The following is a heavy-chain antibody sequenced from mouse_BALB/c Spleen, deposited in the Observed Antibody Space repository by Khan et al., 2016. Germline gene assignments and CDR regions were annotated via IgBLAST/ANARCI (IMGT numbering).Heavy chain of an antibody. CDR1: GYTFTSYD. Sequence: QVQLKQSGAELVQPGASVKLSCKTSGYTFTSYDINWVRQRPEQGLEWIGWIFPGDDFTRYNEKFKGQATLTTVKSSSTAYMQLSRLTSEDSAVYFCARETVVSPYYFDYWGQGTTLTVSS. J-gene: IGHJ2*01. CDR2: IFPGDDFT. D-gene: IGHD1-1*01. V-gene: IGHV1S50*01. CDR3: ARETVVSPYYFDY.